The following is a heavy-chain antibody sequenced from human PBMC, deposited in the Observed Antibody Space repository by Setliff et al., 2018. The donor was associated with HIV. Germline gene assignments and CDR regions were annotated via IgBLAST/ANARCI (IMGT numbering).Heavy chain of an antibody. V-gene: IGHV4-61*02. CDR2: IYVSGST. CDR1: GGSITRGTYF. Sequence: SETLSLTCTVSGGSITRGTYFWSWIRQPAGKGLEWIGRIYVSGSTNYNPSLKSRLTISLDTSKNQFSLRLNSVTAADTAVYYCARGGDFSGSGSLGSWGQGTLVTVSS. J-gene: IGHJ5*02. CDR3: ARGGDFSGSGSLGS. D-gene: IGHD3-10*01.